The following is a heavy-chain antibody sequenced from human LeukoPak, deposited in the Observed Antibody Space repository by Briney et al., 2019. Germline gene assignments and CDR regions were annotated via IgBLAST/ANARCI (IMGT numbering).Heavy chain of an antibody. CDR3: ARGATVTTYYYYYGMDV. J-gene: IGHJ6*02. CDR2: INPNSGGT. V-gene: IGHV1-2*02. Sequence: GASVKVSCKASGYTFTGYYMHWVRQAPGQGLEWMGWINPNSGGTNYAQKFQGRVTMTRDTSISTAYMELSRLRSDDTAVYYCARGATVTTYYYYYGMDVWGQGTTVTVSS. CDR1: GYTFTGYY. D-gene: IGHD4-17*01.